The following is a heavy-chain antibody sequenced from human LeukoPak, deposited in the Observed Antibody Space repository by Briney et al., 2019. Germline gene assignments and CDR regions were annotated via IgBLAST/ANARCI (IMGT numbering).Heavy chain of an antibody. J-gene: IGHJ5*02. V-gene: IGHV1-2*02. CDR3: AREGIAAAEFDP. D-gene: IGHD6-13*01. Sequence: ASVKVSCKASGYTFTGYYMHWVRQAPGQGLEWMGWINPNSGGTNYAQKFQGRVTMTRDTSISTAYMELSRLRSDDTAVYSCAREGIAAAEFDPWGQGTLVTVSS. CDR2: INPNSGGT. CDR1: GYTFTGYY.